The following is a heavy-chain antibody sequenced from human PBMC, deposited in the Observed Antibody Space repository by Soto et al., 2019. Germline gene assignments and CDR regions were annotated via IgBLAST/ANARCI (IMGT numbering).Heavy chain of an antibody. CDR3: ARGGVVVPAAIPFDY. Sequence: PSETLSLTCTVSVGSISSGGYYWSWIRQHPGKGLEWIGYIYYSGSTYYNPSLKSRVTISVDTSKNQFSLKLSSVTAADTAVYYCARGGVVVPAAIPFDYWGQGTLVTVSS. CDR2: IYYSGST. D-gene: IGHD2-2*01. J-gene: IGHJ4*02. V-gene: IGHV4-31*03. CDR1: VGSISSGGYY.